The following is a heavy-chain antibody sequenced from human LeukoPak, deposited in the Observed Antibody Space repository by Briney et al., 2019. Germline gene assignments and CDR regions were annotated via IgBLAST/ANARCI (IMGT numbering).Heavy chain of an antibody. CDR3: ARRQRITMIVVGGAFDY. D-gene: IGHD3-22*01. V-gene: IGHV4-39*01. CDR2: IYYSGST. Sequence: SETLSLTCTVSGGSISSYYWGWIRQPPGKGLEWIGSIYYSGSTYYNPSLKSRVTISVDTSMNQFSLKLSSVTAADTAVYYCARRQRITMIVVGGAFDYWGQGTLVTVSS. J-gene: IGHJ4*02. CDR1: GGSISSYY.